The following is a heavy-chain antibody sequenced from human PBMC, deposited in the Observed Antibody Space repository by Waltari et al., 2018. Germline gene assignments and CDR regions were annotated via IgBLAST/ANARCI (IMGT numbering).Heavy chain of an antibody. V-gene: IGHV3-30*18. CDR1: GFNFNNFG. CDR3: AKDSPVVVPAAIDS. D-gene: IGHD2-2*01. J-gene: IGHJ5*01. Sequence: QVQLVQSGGGVVQPGWSLRLSCAASGFNFNNFGMHWVRQGLGKGLESVTFISYDGTHKFYADSVRGRFTTSRDNSKNILYLQMNGLRPEDTAVYFCAKDSPVVVPAAIDSWGQGTQVTVSS. CDR2: ISYDGTHK.